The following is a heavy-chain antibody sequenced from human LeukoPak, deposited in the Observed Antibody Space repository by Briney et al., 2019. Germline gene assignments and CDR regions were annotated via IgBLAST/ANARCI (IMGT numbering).Heavy chain of an antibody. CDR1: GFTFSSYG. J-gene: IGHJ4*02. CDR3: ARALDGELLNYYFDY. CDR2: ISYDGSNK. D-gene: IGHD1-26*01. V-gene: IGHV3-30*03. Sequence: PGRSLRLSCAASGFTFSSYGMHWVRQAPGKGLEWVAVISYDGSNKYYADSVKGRFTISRDNSKNTLYLQMNSLRAGDTAVYYCARALDGELLNYYFDYWGQGTLVTVSS.